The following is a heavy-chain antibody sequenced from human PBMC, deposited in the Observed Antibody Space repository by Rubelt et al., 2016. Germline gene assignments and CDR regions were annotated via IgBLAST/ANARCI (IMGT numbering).Heavy chain of an antibody. CDR3: ARRTNYGENVGYL. CDR2: INHSGST. V-gene: IGHV4-34*01. CDR1: GGSFSGYY. J-gene: IGHJ5*02. Sequence: QVQLQQWGAGLLKPSETLSLTCAVYGGSFSGYYWSWIRQPPGKGLEWIGEINHSGSTNYNPSLKSRVTISVDTSKKQFSLKLSSVTAADTAVYFCARRTNYGENVGYLWGQGTLVTVSS. D-gene: IGHD1-7*01.